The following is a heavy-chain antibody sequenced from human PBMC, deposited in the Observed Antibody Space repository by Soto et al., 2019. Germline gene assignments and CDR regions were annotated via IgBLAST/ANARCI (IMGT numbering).Heavy chain of an antibody. D-gene: IGHD7-27*01. CDR2: IYNSGST. CDR1: GGSISSGDYY. V-gene: IGHV4-30-4*01. Sequence: QVQLQESGPGLVEPSQTLSLTCTVSGGSISSGDYYWSWIRQPPGKGLEWLGHIYNSGSTYSNPSLKSRVSISVDTYKNQFSLKLSSVTAADTAVYYVARGPDGDKVDYWGQGTLVTVSS. J-gene: IGHJ4*01. CDR3: ARGPDGDKVDY.